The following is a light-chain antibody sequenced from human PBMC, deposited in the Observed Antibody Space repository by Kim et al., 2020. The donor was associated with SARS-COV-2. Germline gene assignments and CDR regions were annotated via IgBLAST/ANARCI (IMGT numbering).Light chain of an antibody. V-gene: IGKV2-30*01. CDR2: KVS. CDR3: MQGTHWPFT. J-gene: IGKJ3*01. Sequence: PASISCRSSHTLVYSDGNIYLNWFHQRPGPSPRRLIYKVSNRDSGVPDRFSGSGSGTDFTLQISRVEAEDVGVYYCMQGTHWPFTFGPGTKVDIK. CDR1: HTLVYSDGNIY.